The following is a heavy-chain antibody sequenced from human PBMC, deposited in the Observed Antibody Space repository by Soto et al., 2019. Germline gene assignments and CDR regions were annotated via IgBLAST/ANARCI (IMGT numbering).Heavy chain of an antibody. Sequence: QVQLVQSGAEVKKPGSSVKVSYKASGGTFSSYAISWVRQAPGQGLEWMGGIIPIFGTANYAQKFQGRVTITADESTSTAYMELSSLRSEDTAVYYCASPGYSSSWYLFDYWGQGTLVTVSS. J-gene: IGHJ4*02. CDR1: GGTFSSYA. D-gene: IGHD6-13*01. CDR3: ASPGYSSSWYLFDY. CDR2: IIPIFGTA. V-gene: IGHV1-69*01.